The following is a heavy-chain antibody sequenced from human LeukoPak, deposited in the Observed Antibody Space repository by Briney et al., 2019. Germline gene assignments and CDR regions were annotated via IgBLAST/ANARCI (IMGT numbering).Heavy chain of an antibody. J-gene: IGHJ4*02. CDR1: GFTFSSYW. CDR3: ARDPSSGWYGITFDY. Sequence: GGSLRLSCAASGFTFSSYWMSWVRQAPGKGLEWVANIKQDGSEKYYVDSVKSRFTTSRDNAKNSLYLQMNSLRAEDTAVYYCARDPSSGWYGITFDYWGQGTLVTVSS. V-gene: IGHV3-7*01. D-gene: IGHD6-19*01. CDR2: IKQDGSEK.